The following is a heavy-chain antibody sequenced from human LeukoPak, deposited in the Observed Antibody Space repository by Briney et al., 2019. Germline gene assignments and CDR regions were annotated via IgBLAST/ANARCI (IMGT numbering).Heavy chain of an antibody. CDR3: ARAADDSSGYYGLNYAFDI. J-gene: IGHJ3*02. D-gene: IGHD3-22*01. Sequence: PGGSLRLSCAASGFTFSDYYMSWIRQAPGKGLEWVSYISSSGSTIYYADSAKGRFTISRDNAKNSLYLQMNSLRAEDTAVYYCARAADDSSGYYGLNYAFDIWGQGTMVTVSS. CDR1: GFTFSDYY. V-gene: IGHV3-11*01. CDR2: ISSSGSTI.